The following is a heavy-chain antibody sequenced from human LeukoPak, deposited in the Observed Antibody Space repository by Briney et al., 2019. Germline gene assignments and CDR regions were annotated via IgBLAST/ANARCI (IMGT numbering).Heavy chain of an antibody. CDR1: GFTFFTHP. Sequence: GGSLRLSCVTSGFTFFTHPMNWVRQAPGKGLEWVSYISISGSTMYYADSVRGRFTISRDNAKNSVFLQMDSLRAGDTAVYYCVRDRFDYALDYWGQGALVTASS. J-gene: IGHJ4*02. CDR3: VRDRFDYALDY. D-gene: IGHD4-17*01. CDR2: ISISGSTM. V-gene: IGHV3-48*03.